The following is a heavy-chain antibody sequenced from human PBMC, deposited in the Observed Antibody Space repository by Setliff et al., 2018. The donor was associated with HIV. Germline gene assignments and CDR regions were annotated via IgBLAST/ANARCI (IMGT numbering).Heavy chain of an antibody. CDR2: IRSKGYGGTT. CDR1: GFTFTNAW. J-gene: IGHJ5*02. V-gene: IGHV3-15*01. Sequence: GGSLRLSCAASGFTFTNAWMSWVRQAPGKGLEWVAFIRSKGYGGTTEYAASVKGRFTISRDDSKNTLYLQMNSLKTEDTAVYYCTTSLPWFDPWGQGTLVTVSS. CDR3: TTSLPWFDP.